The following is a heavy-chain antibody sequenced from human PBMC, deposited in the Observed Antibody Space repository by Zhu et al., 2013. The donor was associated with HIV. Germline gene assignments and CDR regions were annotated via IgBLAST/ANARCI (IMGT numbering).Heavy chain of an antibody. CDR2: LIPILGTA. D-gene: IGHD4-17*01. J-gene: IGHJ6*02. CDR3: ARATVITTGDYNYYYYGLDV. Sequence: QVQLVQSGAEVKKPGSSVKVSCKTSGGTLTNSALSWVRQAPGQGLEWMGGLIPILGTANYAQRFQDRVTITADESTSTAYMELSSLRSEDTAVYYCARATVITTGDYNYYYYGLDVWGQGTTVTVSS. CDR1: GGTLTNSA. V-gene: IGHV1-69*01.